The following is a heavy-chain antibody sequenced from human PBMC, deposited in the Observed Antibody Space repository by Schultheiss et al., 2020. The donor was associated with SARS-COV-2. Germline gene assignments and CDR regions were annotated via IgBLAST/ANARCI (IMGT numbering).Heavy chain of an antibody. CDR2: ISYDGSNK. CDR3: ARTGYGENGMDV. CDR1: GFTFSSYG. D-gene: IGHD4-17*01. J-gene: IGHJ6*02. V-gene: IGHV3-30*03. Sequence: GESLKISCAASGFTFSSYGMHWVRQAPGKGLEWVAVISYDGSNKYYADSVKGRFTISRDNAKNSLYLQMNSLRAEDTAVYYCARTGYGENGMDVWGQGTKVTVSS.